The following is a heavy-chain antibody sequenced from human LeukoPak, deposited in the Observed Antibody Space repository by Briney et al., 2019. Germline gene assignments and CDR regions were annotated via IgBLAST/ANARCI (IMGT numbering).Heavy chain of an antibody. CDR2: ICYSGST. V-gene: IGHV4-59*01. D-gene: IGHD3-22*01. CDR3: AKGGGGYYYDSSGSYFDY. J-gene: IGHJ4*02. CDR1: GGSISSYY. Sequence: SETLSLTCTVSGGSISSYYWSWIRQPPGKGLEWIGYICYSGSTNYNPSLKSRVTISVDTSKNQFSLKLSSVTAADTAVYYCAKGGGGYYYDSSGSYFDYWGQGTLVTVSS.